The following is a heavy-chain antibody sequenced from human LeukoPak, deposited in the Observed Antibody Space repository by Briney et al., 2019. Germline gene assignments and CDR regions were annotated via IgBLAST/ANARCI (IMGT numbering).Heavy chain of an antibody. CDR1: GGSISGYY. V-gene: IGHV4-59*08. J-gene: IGHJ3*02. CDR2: IYNAGNT. D-gene: IGHD4-23*01. Sequence: SETLSLTCTVSGGSISGYYWNWIRQPPGKGLEWIGFIYNAGNTNYNPSLKSRVTISADSTKNQVSLNLSSVTAADTAVYYCARPGGRDHGGNSVAFDIWGQGTMVTVSS. CDR3: ARPGGRDHGGNSVAFDI.